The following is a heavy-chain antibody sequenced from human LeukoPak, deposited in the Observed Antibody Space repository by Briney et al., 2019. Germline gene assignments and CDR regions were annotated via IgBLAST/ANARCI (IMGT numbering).Heavy chain of an antibody. CDR3: AKYAGSNYYYYMDV. Sequence: PSETLSLTCTVSGYSISSGYFWGWIRQPPGKGLEWVSAISGSGGSTYYADSVKGRFAISRDNSKNTLYLQMNSLRAEDTAVYYCAKYAGSNYYYYMDVWGKGTTVSVSS. V-gene: IGHV3-23*01. J-gene: IGHJ6*03. CDR2: ISGSGGST. CDR1: GYSISSGY. D-gene: IGHD1-26*01.